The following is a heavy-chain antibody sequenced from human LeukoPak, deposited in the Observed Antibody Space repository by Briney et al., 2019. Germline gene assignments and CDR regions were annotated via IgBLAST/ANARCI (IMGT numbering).Heavy chain of an antibody. CDR3: ARDLNGFDP. V-gene: IGHV4-39*07. CDR1: GGSISSSSYY. J-gene: IGHJ5*02. Sequence: PSETLSLTCTVSGGSISSSSYYWGWIRQPPGKGLEWIGSIYYSGSTYYNPSLKSRVTISVDTSKNQFSLKLSSVTAADTAVYYCARDLNGFDPWGQGTLVTVSS. CDR2: IYYSGST.